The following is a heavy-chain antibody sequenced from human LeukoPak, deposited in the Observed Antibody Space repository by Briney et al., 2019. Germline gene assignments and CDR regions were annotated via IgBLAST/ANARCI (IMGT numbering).Heavy chain of an antibody. V-gene: IGHV4-59*01. Sequence: SETLSLTCTVSGGSISSYYWSWIRQPPGKGLEWIGYIYYSGSTNYNPSLKSRVTISVDTSKNQFSLKLSSVTAADTAVYYCARVLASITGTLGPWFDPWGQGTLVTVSS. D-gene: IGHD1-20*01. CDR3: ARVLASITGTLGPWFDP. CDR1: GGSISSYY. J-gene: IGHJ5*02. CDR2: IYYSGST.